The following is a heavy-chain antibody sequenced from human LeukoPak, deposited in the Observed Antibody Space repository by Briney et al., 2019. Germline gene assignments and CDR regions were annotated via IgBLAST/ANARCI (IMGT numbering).Heavy chain of an antibody. V-gene: IGHV3-23*01. J-gene: IGHJ4*02. D-gene: IGHD6-13*01. Sequence: GGSLRLSCAASGFTFSSYAMSWVRQAPGKGLEWVSAISGSGGSTYYADCVKGRFTISRDNSKNTLYLQMNSLRAEDTAVYYCAKAYGSSWYAFSDYWGQGTLVTVSS. CDR3: AKAYGSSWYAFSDY. CDR2: ISGSGGST. CDR1: GFTFSSYA.